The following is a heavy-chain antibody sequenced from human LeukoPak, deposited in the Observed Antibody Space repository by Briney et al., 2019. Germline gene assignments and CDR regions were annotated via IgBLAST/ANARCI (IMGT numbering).Heavy chain of an antibody. V-gene: IGHV3-48*01. CDR1: GFTFSSYS. D-gene: IGHD3-22*01. CDR2: ISSSSSTI. CDR3: ARVYYYDSSGHPDY. J-gene: IGHJ4*02. Sequence: GGSLRLSCAASGFTFSSYSMNWVRQAPGKGLEWVSYISSSSSTIYYADSVKGRFTISRDNAKNSLYLQMNSLRAEDTAVYYCARVYYYDSSGHPDYWGQGTLVTVSS.